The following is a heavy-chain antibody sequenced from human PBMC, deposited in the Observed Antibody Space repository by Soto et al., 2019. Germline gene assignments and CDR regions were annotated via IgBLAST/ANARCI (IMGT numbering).Heavy chain of an antibody. D-gene: IGHD5-18*01. CDR2: ISAYNGNT. V-gene: IGHV1-18*01. CDR3: ARGRRIQLWFRGARHHFDY. Sequence: ASVKVSCKASGYTFTSYGISWVRQAPGQGLEWMGWISAYNGNTNYAQKLQGRVTMTTGTSTSTAYMELRSLRSDDTAVYYCARGRRIQLWFRGARHHFDYWGQGTLVTVSS. CDR1: GYTFTSYG. J-gene: IGHJ4*02.